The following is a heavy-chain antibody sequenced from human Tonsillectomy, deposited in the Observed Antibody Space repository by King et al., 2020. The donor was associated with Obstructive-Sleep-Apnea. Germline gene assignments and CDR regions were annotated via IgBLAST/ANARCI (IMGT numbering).Heavy chain of an antibody. V-gene: IGHV4-30-4*01. J-gene: IGHJ4*02. D-gene: IGHD3-22*01. CDR1: GYSISSGYSY. CDR2: ISDSGNT. CDR3: AREEYYDSSGYFDY. Sequence: VQLQESGPGLVKPSQTLSLTCTVSGYSISSGYSYWSWIRQPPGKGLEWIGYISDSGNTYYNPSLKSRGTISVDTSKNQFSLRLTSVTAADTAVYYCAREEYYDSSGYFDYWGQGSLITVSS.